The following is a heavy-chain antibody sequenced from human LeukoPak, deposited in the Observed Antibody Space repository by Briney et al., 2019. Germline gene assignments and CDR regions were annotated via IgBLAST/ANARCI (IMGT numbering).Heavy chain of an antibody. D-gene: IGHD6-25*01. V-gene: IGHV3-23*01. CDR3: AKVGRQRYRTASYYFDY. CDR1: GFTFSSYA. J-gene: IGHJ4*02. Sequence: PGGSLRLSCAASGFTFSSYAMSWVRQAPGKGLEWVSAISGSGGSTYYADSVKGRFTISRDNSKNTLYLQMNGLRAEDTAVYYCAKVGRQRYRTASYYFDYWGQGTLVTVSS. CDR2: ISGSGGST.